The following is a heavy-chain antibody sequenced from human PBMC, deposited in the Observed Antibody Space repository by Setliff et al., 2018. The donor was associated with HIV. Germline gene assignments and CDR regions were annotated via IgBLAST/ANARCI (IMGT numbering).Heavy chain of an antibody. V-gene: IGHV4-39*01. CDR3: ARQVTVVGYFETAAGSFNY. J-gene: IGHJ4*02. CDR1: GGSFSSSSYS. D-gene: IGHD2-21*01. CDR2: IDYSGST. Sequence: SETLSLTCIVSGGSFSSSSYSWGWIRLPPGKGLEWIGSIDYSGSTYYNPSLKSRVTISTDTSKNQFSLKVRSVTAADTAVYYCARQVTVVGYFETAAGSFNYWGPGTLVTVSS.